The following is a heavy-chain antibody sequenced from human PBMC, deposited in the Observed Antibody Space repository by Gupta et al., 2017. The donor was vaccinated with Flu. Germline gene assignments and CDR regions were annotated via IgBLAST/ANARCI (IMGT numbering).Heavy chain of an antibody. CDR3: ARDRGIDSSGGMDV. Sequence: EVQLVESGGGLVKPGGSLRLSCAASGFTFSSYSMNWVRQAPGKGLEWVSSISSSSSYIYYADSVKGRFTISRDNAKNSLYLQMNSLRAEDTAVYYCARDRGIDSSGGMDVWGQGTTVTGSS. CDR2: ISSSSSYI. V-gene: IGHV3-21*01. J-gene: IGHJ6*02. CDR1: GFTFSSYS. D-gene: IGHD3-22*01.